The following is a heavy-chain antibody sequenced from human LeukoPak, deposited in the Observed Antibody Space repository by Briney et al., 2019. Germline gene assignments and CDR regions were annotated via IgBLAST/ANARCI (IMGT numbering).Heavy chain of an antibody. Sequence: GGSLRLSCAASGFTFSSYGMHWVRQAPGKRLEWVAVIWYDGSNKYYADSVKGRFTISRDNSKNTLYLQMNSLRAEDTAVYYCAKGQGEDSGYDPGFDPWGQGTLVTVSS. CDR1: GFTFSSYG. CDR3: AKGQGEDSGYDPGFDP. J-gene: IGHJ5*02. CDR2: IWYDGSNK. D-gene: IGHD5-12*01. V-gene: IGHV3-33*06.